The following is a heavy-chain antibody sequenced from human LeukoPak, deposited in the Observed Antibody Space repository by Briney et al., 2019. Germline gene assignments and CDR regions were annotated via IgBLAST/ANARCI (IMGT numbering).Heavy chain of an antibody. J-gene: IGHJ4*02. CDR1: GGSFSVYY. CDR2: INHSGST. CDR3: ARSGDYSALDY. V-gene: IGHV4-34*01. D-gene: IGHD4-17*01. Sequence: SETLSLTCAVYGGSFSVYYWSWIRQPPGKGPEWIGEINHSGSTNYNPSLKSRVTISVDTSKNQFSLKLSSVTAADTAVYYCARSGDYSALDYWGQGTLVTVSS.